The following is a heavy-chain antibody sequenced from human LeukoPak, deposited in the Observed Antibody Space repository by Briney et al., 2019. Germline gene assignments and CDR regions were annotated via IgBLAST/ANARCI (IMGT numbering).Heavy chain of an antibody. Sequence: ASVKVSYKASGYTFTGYYMHWVRQAPGQGLEWMGWINPNSGGTNYAQKFQGRVTMTRDTSISTAYMELSRLRSDDTAVYYCARVVDTAMVIDYWGQGTLVTVSS. D-gene: IGHD5-18*01. V-gene: IGHV1-2*02. CDR3: ARVVDTAMVIDY. CDR1: GYTFTGYY. J-gene: IGHJ4*02. CDR2: INPNSGGT.